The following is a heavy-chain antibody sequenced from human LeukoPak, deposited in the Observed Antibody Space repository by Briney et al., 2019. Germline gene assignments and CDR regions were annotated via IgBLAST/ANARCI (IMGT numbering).Heavy chain of an antibody. CDR3: ARVPHYYDSSGYYYGWFDP. CDR2: IYYSGST. V-gene: IGHV4-59*01. J-gene: IGHJ5*02. Sequence: SETLSLTCTVSGGSISSYYWSWIRQPPGKGLEWIGYIYYSGSTNYNPSLKSRVTISVDTSKNQFSLKLSSVPAADTAVYYCARVPHYYDSSGYYYGWFDPWGQGTLVTVSS. CDR1: GGSISSYY. D-gene: IGHD3-22*01.